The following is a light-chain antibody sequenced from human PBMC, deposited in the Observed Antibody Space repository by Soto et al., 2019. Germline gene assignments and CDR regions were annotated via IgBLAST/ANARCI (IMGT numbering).Light chain of an antibody. J-gene: IGLJ3*02. CDR1: PLTRQY. V-gene: IGLV3-25*02. CDR2: KDH. Sequence: SFELTQPPSMSVSPGQTARITCSGDPLTRQYVYWYQQKPGQAPLLVIYKDHERPSGIPERFSGSTSGTTGTLTNSGVRAEDEADYYCQTADNSGTFLLFAGGTKRTVL. CDR3: QTADNSGTFLL.